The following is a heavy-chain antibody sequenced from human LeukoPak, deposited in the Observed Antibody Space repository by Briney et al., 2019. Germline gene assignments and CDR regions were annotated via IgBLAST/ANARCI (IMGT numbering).Heavy chain of an antibody. D-gene: IGHD5-18*01. J-gene: IGHJ3*02. CDR2: ISAYNGNT. Sequence: ASVKVSCKASGYTFTSYGISWVRQAPGQGLEWMGWISAYNGNTNYAQKLQGRVTMTTDTSTSTAYMELRSLRSDDTAVYYCARGDSYGYLEGAFDIWGQGTMVTASS. CDR3: ARGDSYGYLEGAFDI. V-gene: IGHV1-18*01. CDR1: GYTFTSYG.